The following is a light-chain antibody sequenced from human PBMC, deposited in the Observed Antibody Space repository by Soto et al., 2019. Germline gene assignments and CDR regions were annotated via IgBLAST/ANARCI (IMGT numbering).Light chain of an antibody. Sequence: DIQMTQSPSSLSASVGDRVTITCRASQSISSYLNWYQQKPGKAPRLLIYGASRLQSGVPSRFSGSGSGTDFTLTISSLQPEDFATFYCQQSYSTPLTFGPGTNVDIK. CDR3: QQSYSTPLT. J-gene: IGKJ3*01. CDR1: QSISSY. CDR2: GAS. V-gene: IGKV1-39*01.